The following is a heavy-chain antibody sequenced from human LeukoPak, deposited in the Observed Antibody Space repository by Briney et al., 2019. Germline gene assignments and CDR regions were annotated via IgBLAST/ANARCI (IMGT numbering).Heavy chain of an antibody. V-gene: IGHV3-7*01. CDR2: INQDGSEQ. CDR3: SRSLDY. Sequence: GGSLRLSCAASGFPFSDYWMDWVRQAPGKGMEWEANINQDGSEQYYAHSVKGRFTISRDNAKNSLYLQMNSLRAEDTTVYYCSRSLDYWGQGALVTVSS. CDR1: GFPFSDYW. J-gene: IGHJ4*02.